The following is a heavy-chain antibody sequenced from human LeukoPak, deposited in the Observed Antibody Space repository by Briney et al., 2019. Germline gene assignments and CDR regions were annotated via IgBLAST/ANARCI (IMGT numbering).Heavy chain of an antibody. V-gene: IGHV4-59*02. CDR1: GGSVSSYS. D-gene: IGHD3-3*01. Sequence: SETLSLTCTVSGGSVSSYSWSWIRQPPGKGLEWIGYIYYSGSTNYNPSLKSRVTISVDTSKNQFSLKLSSVTAADTAVYYCARWHDFWSGYYDYWGQGTLVTVSS. CDR2: IYYSGST. J-gene: IGHJ4*02. CDR3: ARWHDFWSGYYDY.